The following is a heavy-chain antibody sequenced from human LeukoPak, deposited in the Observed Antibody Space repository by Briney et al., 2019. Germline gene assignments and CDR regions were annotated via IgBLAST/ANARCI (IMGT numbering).Heavy chain of an antibody. CDR1: GFTFSSYA. J-gene: IGHJ4*02. Sequence: PGRSLRLSCAASGFTFSSYAMPWVRQAPGKGLEWVAVISYDGSNKYYADSVKGRFTISRDNSKNTLYLQMNSLRAEDTAVYYCARGSGSFHYFDYWGQGTLVTVSS. CDR2: ISYDGSNK. D-gene: IGHD1-26*01. V-gene: IGHV3-30-3*01. CDR3: ARGSGSFHYFDY.